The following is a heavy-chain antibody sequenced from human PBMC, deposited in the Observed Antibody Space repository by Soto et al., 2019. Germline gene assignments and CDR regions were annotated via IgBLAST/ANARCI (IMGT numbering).Heavy chain of an antibody. D-gene: IGHD3-22*01. V-gene: IGHV3-30*02. CDR1: GFTFSTYG. Sequence: GGSLRLSCAASGFTFSTYGMHWVRQAPGKGLEWVAFIQYHGINKDYADSVKGRFTISRDNSRNTLYLQMNSLRAEDTAVYYCARGLDSDSSGYYLDFWGQGALVTVSS. J-gene: IGHJ4*02. CDR3: ARGLDSDSSGYYLDF. CDR2: IQYHGINK.